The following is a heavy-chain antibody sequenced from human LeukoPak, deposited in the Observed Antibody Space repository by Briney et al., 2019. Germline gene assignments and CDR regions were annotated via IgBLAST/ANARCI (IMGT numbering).Heavy chain of an antibody. Sequence: PSETLSHTCAVYGGSFSGYYWSWIRQPPGKGLEWIGEINHSGSTNYNPSLKSRVTISVDTSKNQFSLKLSSVTAADTAVYYCARGGTSYYYGSGSYYNGYHYWGQGTLVTVSS. CDR2: INHSGST. J-gene: IGHJ4*02. CDR1: GGSFSGYY. D-gene: IGHD3-10*01. V-gene: IGHV4-34*01. CDR3: ARGGTSYYYGSGSYYNGYHY.